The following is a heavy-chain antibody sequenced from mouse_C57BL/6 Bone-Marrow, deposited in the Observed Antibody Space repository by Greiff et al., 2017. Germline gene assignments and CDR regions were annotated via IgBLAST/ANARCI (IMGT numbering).Heavy chain of an antibody. CDR2: INPSNGGT. CDR3: ARSIYYYGSSLCDY. J-gene: IGHJ2*01. CDR1: GYTFTSYW. Sequence: QVQLKQSGTELVKPGASVKLSCKASGYTFTSYWMHWVKQRPGQGLEWIGNINPSNGGTNYNEKFKSKATLTVDKSSSTAYMQLSSLTSEDSAVYYCARSIYYYGSSLCDYWGQGTTLTVSS. D-gene: IGHD1-1*01. V-gene: IGHV1-53*01.